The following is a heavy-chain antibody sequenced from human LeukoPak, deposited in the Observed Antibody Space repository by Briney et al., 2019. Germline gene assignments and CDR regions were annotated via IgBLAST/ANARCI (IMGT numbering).Heavy chain of an antibody. J-gene: IGHJ4*02. D-gene: IGHD4-11*01. CDR3: AKGVRNYASPPFDY. Sequence: QSGGSLRLSCAASGFTFSSYAMSWVRQAPGKGLEWVSAISGSGGSTYYADSVKGRFTISRDNSKNTLYLQMNSLRAQDTAVYYCAKGVRNYASPPFDYWGQGTLVTVSS. CDR1: GFTFSSYA. V-gene: IGHV3-23*01. CDR2: ISGSGGST.